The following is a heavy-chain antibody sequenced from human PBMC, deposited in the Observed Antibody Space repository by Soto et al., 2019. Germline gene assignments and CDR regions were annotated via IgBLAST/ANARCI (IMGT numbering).Heavy chain of an antibody. CDR1: GFTFDDYT. V-gene: IGHV3-43*01. CDR2: ISWDGGST. CDR3: AKAVNSQWLAPGMDV. D-gene: IGHD6-19*01. J-gene: IGHJ6*02. Sequence: GGSLRLSCAASGFTFDDYTMHWVRQAPGKGLEWVSLISWDGGSTYYADSVKGRFTISRDNSKNPLYLQMNSLRTEDTALYYCAKAVNSQWLAPGMDVWGQGTTVTVSS.